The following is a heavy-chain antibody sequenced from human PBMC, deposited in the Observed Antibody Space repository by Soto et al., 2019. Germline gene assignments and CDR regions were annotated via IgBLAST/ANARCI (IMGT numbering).Heavy chain of an antibody. CDR2: IYYSGST. D-gene: IGHD3-9*01. CDR3: ARGDILTGYYRIDY. Sequence: SETLSLTCTVSGGSISSYYWSWIRQPPGKGLEWIGYIYYSGSTNYNPSLKSRVTISVDTSKNQFSLKLSSVTAADSVVYYCARGDILTGYYRIDYWGQGTLVTFSS. CDR1: GGSISSYY. J-gene: IGHJ4*02. V-gene: IGHV4-59*01.